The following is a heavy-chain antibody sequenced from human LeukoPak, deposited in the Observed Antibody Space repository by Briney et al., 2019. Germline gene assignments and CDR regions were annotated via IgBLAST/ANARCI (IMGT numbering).Heavy chain of an antibody. CDR2: ISSSSSYI. V-gene: IGHV3-21*04. J-gene: IGHJ4*02. CDR3: VKDYQVGNSPAFGDY. CDR1: GFTFSSYS. D-gene: IGHD1-26*01. Sequence: KPGGSLRLSCAASGFTFSSYSMNWVRQAPGKGLEWVSSISSSSSYIYYADSVKGRFTISRDNSRNTMYLQMNSLRVEDTAVYYCVKDYQVGNSPAFGDYWGQGTLVTISS.